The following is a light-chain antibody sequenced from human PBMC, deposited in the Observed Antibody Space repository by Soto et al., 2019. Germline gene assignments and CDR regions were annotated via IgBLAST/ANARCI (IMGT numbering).Light chain of an antibody. Sequence: QSALTQPASVSGSPGQSIAISCTGTTNDIGRYNDVYWYQQHAGKAPKVIIYDVVNRPSGVSSRFSGAKSDNTASLTISGLLAEDAADYYCSSYTSSGTEVFGGGTKLTVL. J-gene: IGLJ3*02. CDR3: SSYTSSGTEV. V-gene: IGLV2-14*03. CDR2: DVV. CDR1: TNDIGRYND.